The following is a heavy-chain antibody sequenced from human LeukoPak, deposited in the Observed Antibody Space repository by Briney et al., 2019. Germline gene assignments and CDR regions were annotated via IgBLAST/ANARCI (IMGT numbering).Heavy chain of an antibody. CDR2: IYYSGST. Sequence: PSETLSLTCTVSGGSVSSGSYYWSWIRQPPGKGLEWVGYIYYSGSTNYNPSLKSRATISVDTSKNQFSLKLSSVTAADTAVYYCARARNGPYYGSGSPNWFDPWGQGTLVTVSS. J-gene: IGHJ5*02. D-gene: IGHD3-10*01. CDR3: ARARNGPYYGSGSPNWFDP. CDR1: GGSVSSGSYY. V-gene: IGHV4-61*01.